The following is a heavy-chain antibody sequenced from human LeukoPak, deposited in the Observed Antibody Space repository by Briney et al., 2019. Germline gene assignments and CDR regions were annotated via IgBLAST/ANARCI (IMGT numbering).Heavy chain of an antibody. V-gene: IGHV3-64*02. J-gene: IGHJ3*02. CDR1: GFTFNKYA. CDR2: ISSNAGST. D-gene: IGHD5-18*01. CDR3: ARERYSTPTDDAFDI. Sequence: GGSLRLSCAASGFTFNKYAMHWVRQAPGKGVEYVSSISSNAGSTSYGDSVKGRFTISRDNSKNTLYLQMGSLRADDTAVYYCARERYSTPTDDAFDIWGQGTMVTVSS.